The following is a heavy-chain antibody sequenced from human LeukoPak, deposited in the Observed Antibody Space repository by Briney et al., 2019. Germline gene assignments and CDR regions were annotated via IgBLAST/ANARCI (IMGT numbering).Heavy chain of an antibody. Sequence: GGSLRLSCAASGFSFSSYSMNWVRQGPGKGVEWVSSISSSSSYIYYADSVKGRFTISRDNAKNSLYLQMNSLRAEDTAVYYCARERLSSGGSSGMDVWGQGTTVTVSS. V-gene: IGHV3-21*01. CDR2: ISSSSSYI. CDR1: GFSFSSYS. CDR3: ARERLSSGGSSGMDV. D-gene: IGHD2-15*01. J-gene: IGHJ6*02.